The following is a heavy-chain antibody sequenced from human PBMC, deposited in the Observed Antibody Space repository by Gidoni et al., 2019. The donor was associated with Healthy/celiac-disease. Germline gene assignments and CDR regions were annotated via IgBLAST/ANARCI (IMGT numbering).Heavy chain of an antibody. CDR3: ARGFKWELPVI. V-gene: IGHV1-8*01. Sequence: QVQLVQSGAEVKKPGASLQVSCHAFGYTFTSYYINWVRQATGQGLEWMGWMNPNGSNTGDAQKFQGRVTMTRNTSISTAYMELSSLRSEDTAVYYCARGFKWELPVIWGQGTLVTVSS. CDR1: GYTFTSYY. CDR2: MNPNGSNT. D-gene: IGHD1-26*01. J-gene: IGHJ4*02.